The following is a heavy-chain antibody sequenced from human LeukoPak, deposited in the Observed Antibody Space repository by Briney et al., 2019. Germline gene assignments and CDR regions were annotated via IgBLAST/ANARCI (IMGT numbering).Heavy chain of an antibody. CDR1: GGTFSSYA. D-gene: IGHD3-10*01. V-gene: IGHV1-69*13. CDR3: ALMVRGVILPHYYYYGMDV. Sequence: SVTVSCTASGGTFSSYAISWVRQAPGQGLEWMGGIIPIFGTANYAQKFQGRVTITADESTSTAYMELSSLRSEDTAVYYCALMVRGVILPHYYYYGMDVWGQGTTVTVSS. CDR2: IIPIFGTA. J-gene: IGHJ6*02.